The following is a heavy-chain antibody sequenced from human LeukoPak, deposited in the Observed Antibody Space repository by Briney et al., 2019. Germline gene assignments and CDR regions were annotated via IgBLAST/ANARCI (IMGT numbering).Heavy chain of an antibody. CDR2: IYTGGTT. V-gene: IGHV4-4*07. J-gene: IGHJ2*01. Sequence: SETLSLTCTVSGDAITSYNWNWIRQPAGKGLEWIGRIYTGGTTKYNPSLESRVTMSADTSSNQFSLKLSSVTAADTAVYYYARSAGWYWYFDLWGRGTLVTVSS. D-gene: IGHD6-19*01. CDR3: ARSAGWYWYFDL. CDR1: GDAITSYN.